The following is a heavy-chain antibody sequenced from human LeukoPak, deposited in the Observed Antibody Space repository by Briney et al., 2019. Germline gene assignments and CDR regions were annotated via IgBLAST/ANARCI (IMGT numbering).Heavy chain of an antibody. D-gene: IGHD3-10*01. J-gene: IGHJ4*02. CDR3: ARDRAGETPFDY. Sequence: SETLSLTCTVSGSSISSSSYYWGWIRQPPGKGLEWIGSIYYSGSTYYNPSLKSRVTISVDTSKNQFSLKLSSVTAADTAVYYCARDRAGETPFDYWGQGTLVTVSS. CDR1: GSSISSSSYY. CDR2: IYYSGST. V-gene: IGHV4-39*07.